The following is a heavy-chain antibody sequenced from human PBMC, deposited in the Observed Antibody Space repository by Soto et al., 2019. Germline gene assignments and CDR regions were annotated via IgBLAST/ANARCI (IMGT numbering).Heavy chain of an antibody. J-gene: IGHJ6*02. CDR1: GYTFTSYG. V-gene: IGHV1-18*01. D-gene: IGHD3-10*01. Sequence: ASVKVSCKASGYTFTSYGISWVRQAPGQGLEWMGWISAYNGNTNYAQKLQGRVTMTTDTSTSTAYMELRSLRSDDTAVYYCATPVGQYGSGISYYYYGMDVWGQGTTVTVS. CDR2: ISAYNGNT. CDR3: ATPVGQYGSGISYYYYGMDV.